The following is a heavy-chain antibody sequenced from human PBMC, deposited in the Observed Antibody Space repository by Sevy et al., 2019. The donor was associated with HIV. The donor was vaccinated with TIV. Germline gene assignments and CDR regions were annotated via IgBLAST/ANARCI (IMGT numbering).Heavy chain of an antibody. CDR3: AKAGGRCLDSSGYYYGT. V-gene: IGHV3-30*18. D-gene: IGHD3-22*01. J-gene: IGHJ5*02. CDR1: GFTFSSYG. CDR2: ISYDGSNK. Sequence: GGSLRLSCAASGFTFSSYGMHWVRQAPGKGLEWVAVISYDGSNKYYADSVKGRFTISRDNSKNTLYLQMNSLRAEDTAVYYCAKAGGRCLDSSGYYYGTWGQGTLVTVS.